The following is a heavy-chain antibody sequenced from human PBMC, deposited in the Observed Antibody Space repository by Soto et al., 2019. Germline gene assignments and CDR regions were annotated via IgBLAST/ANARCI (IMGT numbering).Heavy chain of an antibody. CDR1: GGSFSGYH. Sequence: SETLSLTCAVYGGSFSGYHWSWIRQSPGKGLEWIAEINHSGSTDYNPSLKSRVTISVDTSKNQFSLKLSSVTAADTAVYFCARLPGYCSGDSCRIDYWGQGTLVTVSS. J-gene: IGHJ4*02. CDR3: ARLPGYCSGDSCRIDY. D-gene: IGHD2-15*01. V-gene: IGHV4-34*01. CDR2: INHSGST.